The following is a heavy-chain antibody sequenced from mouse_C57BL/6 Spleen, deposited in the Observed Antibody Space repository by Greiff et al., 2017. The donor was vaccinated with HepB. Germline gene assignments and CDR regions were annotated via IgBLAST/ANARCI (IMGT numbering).Heavy chain of an antibody. V-gene: IGHV1-82*01. Sequence: VQLQQSGPELVKPGASVKISCKASGYAFSSSWMNWVKQRPGKGLEWIGRIYPGDGDTNYNGKFKGKATLTADKSSSTAYMQLSSLTSEDSAVYFCARSSDEPSGYFDVWGTGTTVTVSS. CDR3: ARSSDEPSGYFDV. J-gene: IGHJ1*03. CDR1: GYAFSSSW. CDR2: IYPGDGDT.